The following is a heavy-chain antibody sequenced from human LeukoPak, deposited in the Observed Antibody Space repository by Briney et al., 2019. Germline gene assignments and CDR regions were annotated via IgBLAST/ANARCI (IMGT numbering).Heavy chain of an antibody. CDR3: ARAPITSPFYFDY. D-gene: IGHD2-2*01. Sequence: GGSLRLSCTASGFAFDEHGMSWVRQVPGKGLEWVSGINWSGGSTVYADPLRGRFTISRDNAENSLYLQMDSLRAEDTALYYCARAPITSPFYFDYWGQGTLVTVSS. CDR2: INWSGGST. CDR1: GFAFDEHG. V-gene: IGHV3-20*04. J-gene: IGHJ4*02.